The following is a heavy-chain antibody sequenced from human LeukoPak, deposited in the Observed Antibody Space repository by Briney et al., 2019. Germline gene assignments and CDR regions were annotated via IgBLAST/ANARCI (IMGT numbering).Heavy chain of an antibody. Sequence: GASVKVSCKASGGTFSSYAISWVRQAPGQGLEWMGGIIPIFGTANYAQKFQGRVTITADKSTSTAYMELSSLRSEDTAVYYCARDHIVATILDYWGQGTLVTVSS. V-gene: IGHV1-69*06. CDR2: IIPIFGTA. CDR1: GGTFSSYA. J-gene: IGHJ4*02. CDR3: ARDHIVATILDY. D-gene: IGHD5-12*01.